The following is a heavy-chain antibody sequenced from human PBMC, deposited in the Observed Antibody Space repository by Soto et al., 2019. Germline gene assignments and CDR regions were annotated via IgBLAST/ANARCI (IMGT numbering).Heavy chain of an antibody. CDR3: ARDFGRHGAVDTTGWFDP. Sequence: QVQLVQSGAEVKKPGASVKVSCRASGYTFKSFYMHWVRQAPGQGLEWIGMINPTDGSVSFAQKFQDRVTLTTDRPTSTVYMELSSLTREHTATYFCARDFGRHGAVDTTGWFDPWGQGTLVTVSS. J-gene: IGHJ5*02. CDR2: INPTDGSV. V-gene: IGHV1-46*02. D-gene: IGHD3-3*01. CDR1: GYTFKSFY.